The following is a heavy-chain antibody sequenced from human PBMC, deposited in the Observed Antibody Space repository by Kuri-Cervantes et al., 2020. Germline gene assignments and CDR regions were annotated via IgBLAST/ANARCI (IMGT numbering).Heavy chain of an antibody. J-gene: IGHJ6*02. Sequence: ASVKVSCKASGYTFTGYYMHRVRQAPGQGLEGMGWINPNSGGTNYAQKFQGRVTMTRDTSISTAYMELSRLRSDDTAVYYCARDPGVWYYYDSSGYEVRYYGMDVWGQGTTVTVSS. V-gene: IGHV1-2*02. CDR3: ARDPGVWYYYDSSGYEVRYYGMDV. CDR2: INPNSGGT. CDR1: GYTFTGYY. D-gene: IGHD3-22*01.